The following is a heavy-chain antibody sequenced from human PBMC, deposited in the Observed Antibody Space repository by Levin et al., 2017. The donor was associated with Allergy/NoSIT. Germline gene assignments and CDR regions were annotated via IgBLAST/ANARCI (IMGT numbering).Heavy chain of an antibody. V-gene: IGHV3-20*04. Sequence: GESLKISCAASGFTXDDYGMXXVRXXXXKGLEWVSGINWKGGRTGYADSVKGRFTISRDNAKNSLYLQMNSLRAEDTALYYCARDKGIAVAGGFDYWGQGTLVTVSS. J-gene: IGHJ4*02. CDR1: GFTXDDYG. CDR2: INWKGGRT. CDR3: ARDKGIAVAGGFDY. D-gene: IGHD6-19*01.